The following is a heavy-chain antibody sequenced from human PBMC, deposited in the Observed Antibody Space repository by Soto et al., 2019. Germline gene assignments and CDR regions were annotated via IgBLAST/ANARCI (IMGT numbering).Heavy chain of an antibody. CDR2: IYYSGST. CDR3: ARHFVHTSGWQIDY. Sequence: SETLSLTCTVSGGSISSGGYYWSWIRQHPGKGLEWIGYIYYSGSTYYNPSLKSRVTISVDTSKNQFSLKLSSVTAADTAVYYCARHFVHTSGWQIDYWGQGTLVTVSS. J-gene: IGHJ4*02. V-gene: IGHV4-31*03. CDR1: GGSISSGGYY. D-gene: IGHD6-19*01.